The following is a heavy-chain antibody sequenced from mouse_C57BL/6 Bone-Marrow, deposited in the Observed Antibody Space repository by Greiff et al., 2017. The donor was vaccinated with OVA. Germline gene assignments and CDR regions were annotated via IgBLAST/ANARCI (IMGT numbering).Heavy chain of an antibody. CDR2: VNPSSGYT. V-gene: IGHV1-7*01. CDR1: GYTLTSSW. J-gene: IGHJ2*01. CDR3: ARGGY. Sequence: QVQLQQSGAELAKPGASVKLSCTASGYTLTSSWMHLVKQRPGPGLEWIGYVNPSSGYTKYNQKFKDKATLTTDKSSSTAYVQLISLAYEDSAVYDSARGGYWGQGTTLTVSS.